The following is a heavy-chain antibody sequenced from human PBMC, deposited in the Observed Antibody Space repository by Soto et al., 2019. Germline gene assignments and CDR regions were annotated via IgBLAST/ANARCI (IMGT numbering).Heavy chain of an antibody. Sequence: QVQLQQWGAGLLKPSETLSLTCAVYGGSFSAYYWTWIRQPPGTGLEWIGEINHSRSTNYNPSLKSRVTISVDTSKNQFSLKLTSVTAADTAVYYCARDKITGLFDYWGQGTLVTVSS. J-gene: IGHJ4*02. CDR1: GGSFSAYY. CDR3: ARDKITGLFDY. CDR2: INHSRST. D-gene: IGHD2-8*02. V-gene: IGHV4-34*01.